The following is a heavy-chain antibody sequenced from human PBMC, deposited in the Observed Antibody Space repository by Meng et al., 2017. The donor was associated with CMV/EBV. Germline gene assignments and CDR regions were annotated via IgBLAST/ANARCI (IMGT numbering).Heavy chain of an antibody. CDR3: ARVDGRYCSSTGCYEYYGMDV. D-gene: IGHD2-2*01. J-gene: IGHJ6*02. Sequence: ASVQVSCQASGYTFTGYYMHWARQAPGQGLEWMGWINPNSGGTNYAQKFQGRVTMTRDTSISTAYMELSRLRSDDTAVYYCARVDGRYCSSTGCYEYYGMDVWGQGTTVTVSS. V-gene: IGHV1-2*02. CDR2: INPNSGGT. CDR1: GYTFTGYY.